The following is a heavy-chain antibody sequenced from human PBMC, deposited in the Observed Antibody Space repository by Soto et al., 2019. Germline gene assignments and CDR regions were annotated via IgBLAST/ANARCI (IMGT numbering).Heavy chain of an antibody. J-gene: IGHJ4*02. Sequence: EVQLLESGGGLVQPGGSLRLSCAASGFTFRSYAMSWVRQAPGRGLECVSSIDGSGAGAYYADSVKGRFTISRDNSKNTLDLQMSSLRAKDTAVYYCAKGDILTGSKEGWDYWGQGTLVTVSS. CDR1: GFTFRSYA. D-gene: IGHD3-9*01. CDR2: IDGSGAGA. V-gene: IGHV3-23*01. CDR3: AKGDILTGSKEGWDY.